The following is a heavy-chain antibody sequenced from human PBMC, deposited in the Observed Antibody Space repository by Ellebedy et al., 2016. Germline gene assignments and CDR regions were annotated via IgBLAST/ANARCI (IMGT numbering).Heavy chain of an antibody. CDR2: ISGSGGST. V-gene: IGHV3-23*01. CDR3: ATDRIVGATRVFDY. CDR1: GFTFSSYA. Sequence: GGSLRLXXAASGFTFSSYAMSWVRQAPGKGLEWVSAISGSGGSTYYADSVKGRFTISRDNSKNTLYLQMNSLRAEDTAVYYCATDRIVGATRVFDYWGQGTLVTVSS. D-gene: IGHD1-26*01. J-gene: IGHJ4*02.